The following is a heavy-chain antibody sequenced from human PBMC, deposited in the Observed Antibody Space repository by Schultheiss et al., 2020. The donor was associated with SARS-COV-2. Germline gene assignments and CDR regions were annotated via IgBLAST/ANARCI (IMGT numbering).Heavy chain of an antibody. CDR1: GFTFSDYY. V-gene: IGHV4-34*01. J-gene: IGHJ6*02. CDR2: IYHSGRT. Sequence: GSLRLSCAASGFTFSDYYMSWIRQAPGKGLEWIGEIYHSGRTSYNPSLKSRLTISADSSKDQFSLRLRSVTAADTAVYYCARRPSSSFYYYGMDVWGQGTTVTVSS. D-gene: IGHD6-6*01. CDR3: ARRPSSSFYYYGMDV.